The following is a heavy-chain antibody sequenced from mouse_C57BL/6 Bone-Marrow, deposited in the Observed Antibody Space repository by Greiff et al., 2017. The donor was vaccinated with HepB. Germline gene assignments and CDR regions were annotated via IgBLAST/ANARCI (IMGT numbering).Heavy chain of an antibody. CDR1: GFTFSDFY. Sequence: DVKLVESGGGLVQSGRSLRLSCATSGFTFSDFYMEWVRQAPGKGLEWIAASRNKANDYTTEYSASVKGRFIVSRDTSQSILYLQMNALRAEDTAIYCCARGYDYDAMDYWGQGTSVTVSS. J-gene: IGHJ4*01. CDR3: ARGYDYDAMDY. CDR2: SRNKANDYTT. V-gene: IGHV7-1*01.